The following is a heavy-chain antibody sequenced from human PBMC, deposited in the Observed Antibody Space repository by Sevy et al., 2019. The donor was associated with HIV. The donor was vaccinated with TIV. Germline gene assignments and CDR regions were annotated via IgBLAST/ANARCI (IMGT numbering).Heavy chain of an antibody. CDR3: AKGTLVVPAVIYYYYAMDV. J-gene: IGHJ6*02. D-gene: IGHD2-2*01. CDR2: ISHSGGST. Sequence: GGSLRLSCAASGFTFSSYGMSWVRQAPGKGLKWVSSISHSGGSTYYADSVKGRFTISRDNSKNTLYLQMNSLSAGDTAVYYCAKGTLVVPAVIYYYYAMDVWGQGTTVTVSS. CDR1: GFTFSSYG. V-gene: IGHV3-23*01.